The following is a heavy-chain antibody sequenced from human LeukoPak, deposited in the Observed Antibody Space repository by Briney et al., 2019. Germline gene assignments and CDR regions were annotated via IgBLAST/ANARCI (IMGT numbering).Heavy chain of an antibody. CDR3: ARVGVITMIVNY. V-gene: IGHV4-34*01. CDR2: INHSGST. Sequence: PSETLSLTCAVYGGSFSAYYWSWIRQPPGKGLEWIGEINHSGSTHYNPSLKSQVTISVDTSKNQFSLKLSSVTAADTAVYYCARVGVITMIVNYWGQGTLVTVSS. J-gene: IGHJ4*02. CDR1: GGSFSAYY. D-gene: IGHD3-22*01.